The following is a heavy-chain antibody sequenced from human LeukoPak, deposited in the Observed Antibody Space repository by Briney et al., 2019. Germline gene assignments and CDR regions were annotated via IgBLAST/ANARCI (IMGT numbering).Heavy chain of an antibody. D-gene: IGHD3-9*01. CDR1: GFTFSSYE. CDR3: VGNYDTLTAPSWFDP. V-gene: IGHV3-48*03. CDR2: ISSSGSTI. J-gene: IGHJ5*02. Sequence: GGSLRLSCAASGFTFSSYEMNWVRQAPGKGLEWVSYISSSGSTIYYADSVKGRFTISRDNAKNSLYLQMNSLRAEDTAVYYCVGNYDTLTAPSWFDPWGQGTLVTVSS.